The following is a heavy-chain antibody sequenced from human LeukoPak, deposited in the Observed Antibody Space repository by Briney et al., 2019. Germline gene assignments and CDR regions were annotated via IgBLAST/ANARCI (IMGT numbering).Heavy chain of an antibody. CDR1: GYTFTSYG. Sequence: ASVKVSCKASGYTFTSYGISWVRQAPGQGLEWMGWISTYNGNTNYAQKLQGRVTMTTDTSTSTAYMELRSLRSDDTAVDYCARVGDFWSGYYTGRCMDVWGKGTTVTVSS. CDR2: ISTYNGNT. V-gene: IGHV1-18*01. CDR3: ARVGDFWSGYYTGRCMDV. J-gene: IGHJ6*03. D-gene: IGHD3-3*01.